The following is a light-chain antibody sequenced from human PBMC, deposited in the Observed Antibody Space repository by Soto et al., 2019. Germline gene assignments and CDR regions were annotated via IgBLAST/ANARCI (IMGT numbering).Light chain of an antibody. V-gene: IGKV3-11*01. CDR3: QQRSNWPRT. Sequence: EIVLTQSPATLSLSPGARATLSCRASQSVSSYLAWYQQKPGQAPSLLIYDASNRATGIPARFSGSGSGTDFTLSISSLEPEDFAVYYGQQRSNWPRTFGQGTKVDSK. J-gene: IGKJ1*01. CDR1: QSVSSY. CDR2: DAS.